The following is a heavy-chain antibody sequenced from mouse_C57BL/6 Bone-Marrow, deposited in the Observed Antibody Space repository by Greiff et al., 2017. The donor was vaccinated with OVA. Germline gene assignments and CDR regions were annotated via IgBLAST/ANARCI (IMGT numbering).Heavy chain of an antibody. J-gene: IGHJ2*01. Sequence: EVMLVESEGGLVQPGSSMKLSCTASGFTFSDYYMAWVRQVPEKGLEWVANINYDGSSTYYLDSLKSRFIISRDNAKNILYLQMSSLKSEDTATYYCARGYYGYFDYWGQGTTLTVSS. CDR1: GFTFSDYY. D-gene: IGHD1-1*01. CDR2: INYDGSST. V-gene: IGHV5-16*01. CDR3: ARGYYGYFDY.